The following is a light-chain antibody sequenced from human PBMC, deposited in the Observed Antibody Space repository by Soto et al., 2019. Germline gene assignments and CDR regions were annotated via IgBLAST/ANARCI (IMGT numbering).Light chain of an antibody. CDR3: QQYNSYSWT. Sequence: IQLTQSPSSLSASVGDRVTITCRASQGVRSYLAWFQQRPGKAPKVXIFGASTLQNGVPARFSGGGVGTEFTRTISSLQPDDVATYYCQQYNSYSWTFGQGTKVDIK. CDR2: GAS. J-gene: IGKJ1*01. CDR1: QGVRSY. V-gene: IGKV1-9*01.